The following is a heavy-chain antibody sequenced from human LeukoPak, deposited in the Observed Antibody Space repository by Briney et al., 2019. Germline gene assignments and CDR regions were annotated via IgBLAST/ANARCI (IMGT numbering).Heavy chain of an antibody. CDR2: ISYDGSNK. Sequence: GGSLRLSCAASGFTFSSYAMHWVRQAPGKGLEWVAVISYDGSNKYYADSVKGRFTISRDNSKNTLYLQMNSLRAEDTAVYYCAKELGDFWSGYWGWGQGTLVTVSS. D-gene: IGHD3-3*01. V-gene: IGHV3-30-3*01. J-gene: IGHJ4*02. CDR1: GFTFSSYA. CDR3: AKELGDFWSGYWG.